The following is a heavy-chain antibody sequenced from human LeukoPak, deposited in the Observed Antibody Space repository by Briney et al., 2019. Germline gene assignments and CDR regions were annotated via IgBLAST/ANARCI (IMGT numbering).Heavy chain of an antibody. CDR2: TSSSDAGT. J-gene: IGHJ6*03. Sequence: GGSLRLSCAASGFTFSNAWMSWVRQAPGKGLEWVAATSSSDAGTYHADSVRGRFTISRDNAKNSLYLQMNSLRAEDTAVYYCARDPGGYYYYYYMDVWGKGTTVTVSS. D-gene: IGHD3-10*01. CDR3: ARDPGGYYYYYYMDV. V-gene: IGHV3-23*01. CDR1: GFTFSNAW.